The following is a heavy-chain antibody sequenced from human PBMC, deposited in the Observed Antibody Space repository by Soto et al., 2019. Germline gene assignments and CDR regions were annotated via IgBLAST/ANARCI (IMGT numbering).Heavy chain of an antibody. V-gene: IGHV4-39*01. D-gene: IGHD3-22*01. CDR1: SGSISSSDYF. CDR3: ARHNRQAGGRYYDSSGYSFLDC. CDR2: IYYSGRT. Sequence: QLQLQESGPGLVKPSETLSLTCTVSSGSISSSDYFWGWLRQPPGKRLAWIGDIYYSGRTYYNPSLKRRLTTSVATSKNQFSLKLSAVTAADAAVYYCARHNRQAGGRYYDSSGYSFLDCWGQGTLVTVSS. J-gene: IGHJ4*02.